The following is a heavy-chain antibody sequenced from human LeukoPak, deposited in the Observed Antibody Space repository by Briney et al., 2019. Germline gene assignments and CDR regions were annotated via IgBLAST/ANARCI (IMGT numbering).Heavy chain of an antibody. CDR1: GGTFSSYA. D-gene: IGHD3-9*01. Sequence: SVKVSCKASGGTFSSYAISWVRQAPGRGLEWMGGIIPIFGTANYAQKFQGRVTITADESTSTAYMELSSLRSEDTAVYYCARVFYDILTGYYNWFDPWGQGTLVTVSS. CDR2: IIPIFGTA. V-gene: IGHV1-69*13. CDR3: ARVFYDILTGYYNWFDP. J-gene: IGHJ5*02.